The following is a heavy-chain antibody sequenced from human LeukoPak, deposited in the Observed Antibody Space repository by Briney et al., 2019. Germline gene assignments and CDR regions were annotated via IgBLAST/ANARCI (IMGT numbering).Heavy chain of an antibody. Sequence: SVKVSCKASGYTFTSYGISWVRQAPGQGLEWMGWISAYNGNTDYAQKLQGRVTMTTDTSTSTAYMELWSLRSDDTALYFCARRFYDSSGYYEAHDYWGQGTLVTVSS. CDR1: GYTFTSYG. D-gene: IGHD3-22*01. V-gene: IGHV1-18*04. CDR3: ARRFYDSSGYYEAHDY. CDR2: ISAYNGNT. J-gene: IGHJ4*02.